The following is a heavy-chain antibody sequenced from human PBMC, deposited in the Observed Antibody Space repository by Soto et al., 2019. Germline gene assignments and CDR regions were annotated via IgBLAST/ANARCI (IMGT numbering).Heavy chain of an antibody. CDR3: ARAREPEYSSSIFFDY. CDR2: IYSAGST. V-gene: IGHV3-53*01. J-gene: IGHJ4*01. Sequence: GGSVRLSSTVSGLTVSRTQMSWVRQSPGKGLQWVSVIYSAGSTYYANAVKGRFTISRDISENKIFLELNGLTVDDTAVYYCARAREPEYSSSIFFDYWGRGTVVTVSS. D-gene: IGHD6-6*01. CDR1: GLTVSRTQ.